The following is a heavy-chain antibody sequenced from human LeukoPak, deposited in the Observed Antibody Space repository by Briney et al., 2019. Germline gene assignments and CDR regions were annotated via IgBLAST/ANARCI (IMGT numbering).Heavy chain of an antibody. J-gene: IGHJ5*02. CDR1: GFTFSSYG. V-gene: IGHV3-30*18. CDR2: ISYDGSNK. CDR3: AKDVEYNWFDP. D-gene: IGHD1-1*01. Sequence: AGGSLRLSCAASGFTFSSYGMHWVRQAPGKGLEWVAVISYDGSNKYYADSVKGRFTISRDNSKNTLYLQMNSLRAEDTAVYYCAKDVEYNWFDPWGQGTLVTVSS.